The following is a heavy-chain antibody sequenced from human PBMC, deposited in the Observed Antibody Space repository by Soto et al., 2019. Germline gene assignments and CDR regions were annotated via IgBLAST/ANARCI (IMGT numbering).Heavy chain of an antibody. Sequence: SVKVSCKASGGTFSSYAISWVRQAPGQGLEWMGGIIPIFGTANYAQKFQGRVTITADESTSTAYMELSSLRSEDTAVYYCARGQGYYYDSSGYYLNAFDIWGQGTMVTVSS. CDR2: IIPIFGTA. V-gene: IGHV1-69*13. J-gene: IGHJ3*02. CDR1: GGTFSSYA. CDR3: ARGQGYYYDSSGYYLNAFDI. D-gene: IGHD3-22*01.